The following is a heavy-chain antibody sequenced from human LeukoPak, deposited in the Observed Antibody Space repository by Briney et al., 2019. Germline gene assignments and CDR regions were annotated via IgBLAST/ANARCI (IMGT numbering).Heavy chain of an antibody. J-gene: IGHJ6*02. CDR2: IYYSGST. CDR3: ARSKGSSDDFWNGYYTRYYYYGMDV. V-gene: IGHV4-59*01. CDR1: GGSISSYY. D-gene: IGHD3-3*01. Sequence: SETLSLTCTVSGGSISSYYWSWIRQPPGKGLEWIGYIYYSGSTNYNPSLKSRVTISVDTSKNQFSLKLSSVTAADTAVYYCARSKGSSDDFWNGYYTRYYYYGMDVWGQGTTVTVSS.